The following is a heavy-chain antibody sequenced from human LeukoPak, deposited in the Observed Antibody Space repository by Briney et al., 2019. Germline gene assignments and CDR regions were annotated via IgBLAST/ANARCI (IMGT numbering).Heavy chain of an antibody. D-gene: IGHD3-22*01. V-gene: IGHV3-30*18. J-gene: IGHJ4*02. Sequence: GRSLRLSCAASGFTFSSYGMHWVRQAPGKGLEWVAVISYDGSNKYYADSVKGLFTISRDNSKNTLYLQMNSLRAEDTAVYYCAKGYYYDSSGNDYWGQGTLVTVSS. CDR2: ISYDGSNK. CDR1: GFTFSSYG. CDR3: AKGYYYDSSGNDY.